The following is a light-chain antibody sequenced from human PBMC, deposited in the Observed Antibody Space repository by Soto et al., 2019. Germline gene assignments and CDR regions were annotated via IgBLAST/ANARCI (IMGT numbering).Light chain of an antibody. CDR1: SSDVGLYDY. V-gene: IGLV2-14*01. Sequence: QSALTQPASVSGSPGQSITISCTGTSSDVGLYDYVSWYQQHPGKAPQLMIYADSNRPSGVSNRFSASKSGNTASLFISGLQAEDEADYYCSSYTSDSSYVFXSGTKVTVL. CDR2: ADS. CDR3: SSYTSDSSYV. J-gene: IGLJ1*01.